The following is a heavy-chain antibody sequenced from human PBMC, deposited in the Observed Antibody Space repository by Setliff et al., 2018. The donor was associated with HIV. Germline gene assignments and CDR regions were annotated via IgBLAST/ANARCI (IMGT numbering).Heavy chain of an antibody. J-gene: IGHJ4*02. CDR3: ARRKLSKGGAFDY. V-gene: IGHV4-4*09. CDR2: IFSNVTT. CDR1: GDSIDDFY. Sequence: SETLSLTCTVSGDSIDDFYWSWIRQPPGQGLEWIGYIFSNVTTNYSPSLKSRVTMSIGRSKSQFLLNLTSVNASDTAIYYCARRKLSKGGAFDYWGQGALVTVSS. D-gene: IGHD1-1*01.